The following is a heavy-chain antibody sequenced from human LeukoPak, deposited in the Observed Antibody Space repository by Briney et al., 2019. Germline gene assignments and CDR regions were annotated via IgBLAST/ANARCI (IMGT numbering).Heavy chain of an antibody. CDR3: ARVDGGHDSSFDY. CDR1: GGSISSYY. CDR2: IYYSGST. V-gene: IGHV4-59*01. J-gene: IGHJ4*02. Sequence: SETLSLTCTVSGGSISSYYWSWIRQPPGKGLEWIGYIYYSGSTNYNPSLKSRVTISVDTSKNQFSLKLGSVTAADTAVYYCARVDGGHDSSFDYWGQGTLVTVSS. D-gene: IGHD3-22*01.